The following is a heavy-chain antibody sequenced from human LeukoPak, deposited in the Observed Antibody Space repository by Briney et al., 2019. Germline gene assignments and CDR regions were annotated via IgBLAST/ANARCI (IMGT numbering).Heavy chain of an antibody. D-gene: IGHD3-10*01. Sequence: PGGSLRLSCAASGFTFSSYAMHWVRRAPGKGLEWVAVISYDGSNKYYADSVKGRFTISRDNSKNTLYLQMNSLRAEDTAVYYCARDDAVRGYYYYYGMDVWGQGTTVTVSS. CDR3: ARDDAVRGYYYYYGMDV. V-gene: IGHV3-30*04. CDR2: ISYDGSNK. CDR1: GFTFSSYA. J-gene: IGHJ6*02.